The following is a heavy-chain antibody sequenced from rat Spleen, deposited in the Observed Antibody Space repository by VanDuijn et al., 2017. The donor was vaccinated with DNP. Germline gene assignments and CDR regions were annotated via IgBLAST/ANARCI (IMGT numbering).Heavy chain of an antibody. CDR1: GYSITSSYR. Sequence: EVQLQESGPGLVKPSQPLSLTCSVTGYSITSSYRWNWIRKFPGNKLEWMGSVNSAGSTNYNPSLKSRISITRDTSKNQFFLQVNSVTTEDTATYYCARWPGYNPPYAMDAWGQGTSVTVSS. V-gene: IGHV3-3*01. CDR2: VNSAGST. D-gene: IGHD1-4*01. J-gene: IGHJ4*01. CDR3: ARWPGYNPPYAMDA.